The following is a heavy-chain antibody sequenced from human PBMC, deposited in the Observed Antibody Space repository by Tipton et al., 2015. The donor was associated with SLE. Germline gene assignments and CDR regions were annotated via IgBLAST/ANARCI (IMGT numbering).Heavy chain of an antibody. CDR2: IHDSGTT. CDR3: AREPPGLSGGFDY. V-gene: IGHV4-59*11. J-gene: IGHJ4*02. CDR1: GGSISSHY. D-gene: IGHD3-10*01. Sequence: LRLSCTVSGGSISSHYWGWIRQPPGKGLQWIGYIHDSGTTNYSPSLESRVTMSVDTSKNQFSLKLSSVTAADTAVYYCAREPPGLSGGFDYWGQGTLVTVSS.